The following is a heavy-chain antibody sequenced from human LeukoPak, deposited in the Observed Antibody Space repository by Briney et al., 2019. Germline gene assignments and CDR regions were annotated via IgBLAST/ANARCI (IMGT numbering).Heavy chain of an antibody. CDR1: GGSISSYY. D-gene: IGHD3-10*02. CDR2: IYYSGST. J-gene: IGHJ4*02. Sequence: PSETLSLTCTVSGGSISSYYWSWIRQPPGKGLEWIGYIYYSGSTNYNPSLKSRVTISVDTSKNQFSLKLSSVTAADTAVYYCARAPRGVFGELYDWGQGTLVTVSS. V-gene: IGHV4-59*01. CDR3: ARAPRGVFGELYD.